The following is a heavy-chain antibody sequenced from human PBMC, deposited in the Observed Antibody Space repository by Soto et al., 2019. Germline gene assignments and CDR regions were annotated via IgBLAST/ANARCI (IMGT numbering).Heavy chain of an antibody. CDR2: IYYSGST. J-gene: IGHJ5*02. CDR3: SRARRAAAGTWFDP. Sequence: SETLSLTCTVSGGSISSGGYYWSWIRQHPGKGLEWIGYIYYSGSTYYNPSLKSRVTISVDTSKNQFSLKLSSVTAADTAVYYCSRARRAAAGTWFDPWGQVTLVTVSS. D-gene: IGHD6-13*01. V-gene: IGHV4-31*03. CDR1: GGSISSGGYY.